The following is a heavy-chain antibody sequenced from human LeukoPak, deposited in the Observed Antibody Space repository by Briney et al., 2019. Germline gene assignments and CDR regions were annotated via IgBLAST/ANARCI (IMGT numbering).Heavy chain of an antibody. D-gene: IGHD4-17*01. Sequence: GGSLRLSCAASGFTFDSYSMNWVRQAPGKGLEWVSYISTSSSTIYYADSVKGRFTISRDNAKNSLYLQMNSLRAEDTAVYYCAKGGLREFDYWGQGTLVTVSS. V-gene: IGHV3-48*04. CDR2: ISTSSSTI. CDR1: GFTFDSYS. J-gene: IGHJ4*02. CDR3: AKGGLREFDY.